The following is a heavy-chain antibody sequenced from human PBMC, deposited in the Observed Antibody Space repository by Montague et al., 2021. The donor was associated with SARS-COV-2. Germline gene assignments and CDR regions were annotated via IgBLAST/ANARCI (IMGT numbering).Heavy chain of an antibody. CDR3: ARRGRPYNGDPTGYFDY. D-gene: IGHD5-12*01. J-gene: IGHJ4*02. Sequence: QSGAEVKTPGESMRISCKVSGYIFISHWITWVRQMPGKGLEWMGRIDPSDSDTNYSPSFQGHVSISVDKSISTAYLQWSSLKASDTAMHYCARRGRPYNGDPTGYFDYGGQGTLVTVSS. CDR1: GYIFISHW. V-gene: IGHV5-10-1*01. CDR2: IDPSDSDT.